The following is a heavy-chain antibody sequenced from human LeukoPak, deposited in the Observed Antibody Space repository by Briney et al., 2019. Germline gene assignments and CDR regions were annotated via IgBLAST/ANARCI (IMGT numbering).Heavy chain of an antibody. D-gene: IGHD6-19*01. J-gene: IGHJ5*02. Sequence: SETLSLTCTVFGGSISSYYWSWIRQPPGKGLEWSGYIYYSGSTNYNPSLKSRVTISVDTSKNQFSLKLSSVTAADTAVYYCARGYSSGWYIGSWGQGTLVTVSS. CDR2: IYYSGST. CDR3: ARGYSSGWYIGS. CDR1: GGSISSYY. V-gene: IGHV4-59*01.